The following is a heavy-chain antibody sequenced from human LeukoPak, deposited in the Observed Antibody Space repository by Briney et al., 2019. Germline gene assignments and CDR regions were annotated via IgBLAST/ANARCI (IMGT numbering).Heavy chain of an antibody. CDR2: LYSGGNT. J-gene: IGHJ4*02. CDR1: GFTFSSYG. CDR3: ARDSSSWGEGYFDY. V-gene: IGHV3-66*01. D-gene: IGHD3-16*01. Sequence: GGSLRLSCAASGFTFSSYGMHWVRQAPGKGLEWVSVLYSGGNTYYADSVKGRFTISRDNSKNTLYLQMNSLKPEDTAVYYCARDSSSWGEGYFDYWGQGTLVTVSS.